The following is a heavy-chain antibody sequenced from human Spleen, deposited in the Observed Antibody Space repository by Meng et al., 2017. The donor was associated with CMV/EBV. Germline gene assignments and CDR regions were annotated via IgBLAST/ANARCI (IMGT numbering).Heavy chain of an antibody. D-gene: IGHD3-16*01. CDR1: GFTFSSYW. J-gene: IGHJ4*02. CDR2: INSDGSIT. Sequence: GESLKISCAASGFTFSSYWMHWVRQGPGQGPVWVSRINSDGSITSYADPVKGRFTISRDNAKNTLYLQMNGLRAEDTAVYHCSRDIGRYGGDWGQGTLVTVSS. CDR3: SRDIGRYGGD. V-gene: IGHV3-74*01.